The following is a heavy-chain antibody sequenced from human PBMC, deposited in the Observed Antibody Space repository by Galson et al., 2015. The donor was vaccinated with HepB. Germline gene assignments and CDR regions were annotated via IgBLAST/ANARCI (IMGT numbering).Heavy chain of an antibody. J-gene: IGHJ5*02. Sequence: QSGAEVKKPGESLKTSCKGSGFSFSGYWIGWVRQMPGKGLELMGFIYPGDYNTKYNPPYQGQVTFSADRAIATAYLHWNSLKASDTAVYYCARREEDCNATDCYEGWFDLWGQGTLVTVSS. CDR3: ARREEDCNATDCYEGWFDL. V-gene: IGHV5-51*01. CDR2: IYPGDYNT. CDR1: GFSFSGYW. D-gene: IGHD2-21*02.